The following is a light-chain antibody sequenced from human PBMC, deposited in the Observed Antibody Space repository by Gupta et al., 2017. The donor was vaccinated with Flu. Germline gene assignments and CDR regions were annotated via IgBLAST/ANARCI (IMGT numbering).Light chain of an antibody. J-gene: IGKJ1*01. V-gene: IGKV3-11*01. CDR1: QSVSSY. CDR2: DAS. Sequence: EIVLTHSPATLSLSPGERATLSCRASQSVSSYLAWYQQKPGQAPRLLIYDASNRATGIPARFSGSGSGTEFTLTISSLEPEDFAVYYCQQRSNWTWTFGQGTKVEIK. CDR3: QQRSNWTWT.